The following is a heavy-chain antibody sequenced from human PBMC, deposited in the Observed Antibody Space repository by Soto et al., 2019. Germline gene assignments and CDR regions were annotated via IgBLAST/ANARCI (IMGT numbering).Heavy chain of an antibody. D-gene: IGHD2-2*01. Sequence: GASVKVSCKASGYTFSSYGISWVRQAPGEGLEWMGWINAYNGNTHYAQRFRGRATMTTDTSTTTVYMELTSLRSDDTAVYYCAREDCVSSNCYLSNWGQGALVTVSS. CDR1: GYTFSSYG. CDR2: INAYNGNT. V-gene: IGHV1-18*01. CDR3: AREDCVSSNCYLSN. J-gene: IGHJ4*02.